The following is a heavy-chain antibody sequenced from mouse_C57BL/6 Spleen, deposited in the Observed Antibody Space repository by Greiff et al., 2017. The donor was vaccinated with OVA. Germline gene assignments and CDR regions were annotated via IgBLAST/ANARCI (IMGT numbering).Heavy chain of an antibody. V-gene: IGHV1-15*01. Sequence: VQLQQSGAELVRPGASVTLSCKASGYTFTDYEMHWVKQTPVHGLEWIGAIDPETGGTAYNQKFKGKAILTADKSSSTAYMELRSLTSEDSAVYYCTRFGYDYGDYWGQGTTLTVSS. CDR3: TRFGYDYGDY. J-gene: IGHJ2*01. CDR1: GYTFTDYE. CDR2: IDPETGGT. D-gene: IGHD2-4*01.